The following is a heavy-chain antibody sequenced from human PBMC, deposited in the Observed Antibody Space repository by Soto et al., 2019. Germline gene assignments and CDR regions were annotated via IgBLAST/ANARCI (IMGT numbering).Heavy chain of an antibody. J-gene: IGHJ4*02. D-gene: IGHD2-2*01. CDR1: GFSFSDYY. CDR2: ISSSGTAI. CDR3: ARAPSGSGGSTSLYDY. Sequence: GGSLRLSCAASGFSFSDYYMNWIRQSPGKGLEWVSYISSSGTAIYYADSLKGRFTVSRDNAKNSLFLQMNSLRAEDTAIYYCARAPSGSGGSTSLYDYWGQGTLVTVSS. V-gene: IGHV3-11*01.